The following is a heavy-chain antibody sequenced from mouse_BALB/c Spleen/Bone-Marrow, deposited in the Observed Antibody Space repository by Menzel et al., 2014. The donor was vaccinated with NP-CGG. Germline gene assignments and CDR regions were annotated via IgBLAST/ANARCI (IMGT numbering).Heavy chain of an antibody. D-gene: IGHD1-1*01. CDR3: ARQSRAWFAY. V-gene: IGHV5-12-1*01. Sequence: EVNVVESGGGLVKPGGSLKLSCAASGFAFSSYDMSWVRQTPEKRLERVAYISSGGGSTYYPDTVKGRFTISRDNAKNTLYLQMSSLKSEDTAMYYCARQSRAWFAYWGQGTLVTVSA. CDR2: ISSGGGST. J-gene: IGHJ3*01. CDR1: GFAFSSYD.